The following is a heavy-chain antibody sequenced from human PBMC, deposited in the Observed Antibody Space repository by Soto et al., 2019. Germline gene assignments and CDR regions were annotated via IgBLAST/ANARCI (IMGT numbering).Heavy chain of an antibody. CDR3: ARHRRYSNYYHYHMDV. CDR2: IYPGDSDT. V-gene: IGHV5-51*01. Sequence: LGESLKISCKGSGYSFTSYWIGWVRQMPGKGLEWMGIIYPGDSDTRYSPSFQGQVTISADKSISTAYLQWSSLKASDTAMYYCARHRRYSNYYHYHMDVWGKGTTVPVSS. D-gene: IGHD4-4*01. J-gene: IGHJ6*03. CDR1: GYSFTSYW.